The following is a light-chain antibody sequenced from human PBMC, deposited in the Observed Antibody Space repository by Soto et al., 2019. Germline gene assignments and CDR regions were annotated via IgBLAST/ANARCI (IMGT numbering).Light chain of an antibody. J-gene: IGKJ1*01. CDR1: QSVSSN. Sequence: ETVMTQSPATLSVSPGEGATLSCRASQSVSSNLVWYQHKPGQAPRLLIYGASTRATDIPARFSGSGSGTEFTLTISSLQSEDTATYYCQQYNTYLTWTFGQGTKVDIK. CDR3: QQYNTYLTWT. V-gene: IGKV3-15*01. CDR2: GAS.